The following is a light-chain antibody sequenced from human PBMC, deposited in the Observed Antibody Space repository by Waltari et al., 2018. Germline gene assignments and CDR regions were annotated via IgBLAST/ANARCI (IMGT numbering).Light chain of an antibody. CDR2: AAS. CDR1: QYISDS. CDR3: QQYYFTPYT. J-gene: IGKJ2*01. V-gene: IGKV1-NL1*01. Sequence: DIQMTQSPSSQSASVGDRVTITCRASQYISDSLAWYQQKPGKAPKLLLSAASRLKSGVPPRFSGSASGTVYTLTISSLQPDDFATYYGQQYYFTPYTFGQGTKLEIK.